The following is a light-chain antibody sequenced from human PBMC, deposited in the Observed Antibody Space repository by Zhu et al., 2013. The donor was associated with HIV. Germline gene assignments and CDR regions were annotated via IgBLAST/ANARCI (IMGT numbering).Light chain of an antibody. J-gene: IGKJ3*01. CDR1: QSVRNNY. V-gene: IGKV3-20*01. CDR2: DAS. CDR3: QHSYTYPFT. Sequence: IVLTQSPGTLSLSPGERATLSCRASQSVRNNYLAWYQQKAGRAPRLLIHDASNRATGIPARFSGSGSGTDFTLAISSLQPEDFATYFCQHSYTYPFTFGPGTRVDI.